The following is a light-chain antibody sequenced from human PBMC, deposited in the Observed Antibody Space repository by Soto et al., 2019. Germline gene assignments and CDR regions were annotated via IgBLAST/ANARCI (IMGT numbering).Light chain of an antibody. V-gene: IGKV1-39*01. CDR3: QQSYGTPLT. J-gene: IGKJ4*01. Sequence: DMEMTQSPSSMSASVGDRVTITCRASHSISNYLNCDQHKPGKVPKLLISSASSLQSGVPTRFSGSGSGTHFTLTINSLQPEDFATYYCQQSYGTPLTFGGGTKIEIK. CDR2: SAS. CDR1: HSISNY.